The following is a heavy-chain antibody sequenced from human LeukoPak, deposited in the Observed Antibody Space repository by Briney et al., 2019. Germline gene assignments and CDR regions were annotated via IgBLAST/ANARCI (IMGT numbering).Heavy chain of an antibody. Sequence: GRSLRLSCAASGFTFSGYWMSWVRQAPGKGLEWVANIKQDESEKHYLDSVKGRFTISRDNAKNSRYLQMNSPRAEDTAVYYCARVGWINVVVPAATPFDYWGQGTLVTVSS. V-gene: IGHV3-7*01. J-gene: IGHJ4*02. CDR3: ARVGWINVVVPAATPFDY. CDR2: IKQDESEK. CDR1: GFTFSGYW. D-gene: IGHD2-2*01.